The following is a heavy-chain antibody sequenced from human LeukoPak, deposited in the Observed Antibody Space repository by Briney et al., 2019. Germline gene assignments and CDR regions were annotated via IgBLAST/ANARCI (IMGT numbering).Heavy chain of an antibody. J-gene: IGHJ6*03. D-gene: IGHD6-13*01. CDR2: ISAYNGNT. CDR1: GYTFTSYG. Sequence: GASVKVSCKASGYTFTSYGISWVRQAPGQGLEWMGWISAYNGNTNYAQKLQGRVTMTTDTSTSTAYMELRSLRSDDTAVYYCARDLLGGSSWYSYYYYYMDVWGKGTTVTVSS. CDR3: ARDLLGGSSWYSYYYYYMDV. V-gene: IGHV1-18*01.